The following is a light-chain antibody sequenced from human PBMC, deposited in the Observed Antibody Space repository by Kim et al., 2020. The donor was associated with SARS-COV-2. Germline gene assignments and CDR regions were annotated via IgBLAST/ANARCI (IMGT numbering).Light chain of an antibody. CDR3: QQYARWPPST. V-gene: IGKV3-15*01. CDR1: QSVDRN. CDR2: DAS. Sequence: EIVMTQSPDTLSVSPGESPTLSCRASQSVDRNLAWYQQKPGQAPRLLIHDASIRAIGIPAKFSGSGSGTEFTLTISGLQSEDLAVYFCQQYARWPPSTFGGGTKVDIK. J-gene: IGKJ4*01.